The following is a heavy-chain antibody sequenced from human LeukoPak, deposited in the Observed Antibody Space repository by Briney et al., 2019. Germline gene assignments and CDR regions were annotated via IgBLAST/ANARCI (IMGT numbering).Heavy chain of an antibody. J-gene: IGHJ4*02. CDR2: ISHDGSNK. D-gene: IGHD1-14*01. CDR1: GFTFRNNY. CDR3: ATGNTDDY. Sequence: PGGSLRLSCAVSGFTFRNNYMHWVRQAPGKGLEWVAVISHDGSNKYYADSVKGRFSISRDNSKNTLDLQMNRLIPEDTAVYYCATGNTDDYWGQGTLVTVSS. V-gene: IGHV3-30-3*01.